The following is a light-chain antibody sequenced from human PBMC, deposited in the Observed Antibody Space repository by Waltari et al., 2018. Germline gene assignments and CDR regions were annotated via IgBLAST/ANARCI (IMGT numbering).Light chain of an antibody. CDR1: RSNIGTNT. CDR3: ATWDDSLKGWV. Sequence: QSVLTQPPPASGTPGPRVTMSCSGSRSNIGTNTVNWYQQLPGTAPKRLSYDIDQRPSGVPDRFSGSKSGTSASLAISGLQSEDEADYYCATWDDSLKGWVFGGGTKLTVL. V-gene: IGLV1-44*01. J-gene: IGLJ3*02. CDR2: DID.